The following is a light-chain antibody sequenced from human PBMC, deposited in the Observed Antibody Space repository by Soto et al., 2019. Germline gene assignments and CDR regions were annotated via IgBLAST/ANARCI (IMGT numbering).Light chain of an antibody. V-gene: IGLV3-21*02. CDR3: QVWDTTSDHFF. Sequence: SYELSQPPSVSVAPGQTARITCGGNNIGSYNVHWYQQKPGLAPVLVVYDDRDRPSGIPERFSGSNSGNTAALTISRVEAGDEADYYCQVWDTTSDHFFFGTGTKGTV. CDR1: NIGSYN. J-gene: IGLJ1*01. CDR2: DDR.